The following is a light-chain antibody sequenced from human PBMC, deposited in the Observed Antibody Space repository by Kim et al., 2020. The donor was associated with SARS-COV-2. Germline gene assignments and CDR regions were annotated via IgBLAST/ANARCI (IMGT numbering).Light chain of an antibody. Sequence: PGKTARVTGGGNDIGSKSIHWYRQKPGQAPVLVIYYDRDRPSGIPGRFSGSSSKNTTTLTISRVEARDEADDYYKVWDSCSDHWVFGGGTQLTVL. CDR1: DIGSKS. J-gene: IGLJ3*02. CDR2: YDR. V-gene: IGLV3-21*04. CDR3: KVWDSCSDHWV.